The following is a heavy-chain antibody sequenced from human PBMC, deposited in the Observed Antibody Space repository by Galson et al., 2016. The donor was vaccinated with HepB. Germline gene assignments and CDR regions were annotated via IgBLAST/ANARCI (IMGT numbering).Heavy chain of an antibody. CDR3: ARGEYQLLYTWFDS. CDR1: GGTISSGNW. CDR2: IYHSGNT. J-gene: IGHJ5*01. D-gene: IGHD2-2*01. Sequence: SETLSLTCAVSGGTISSGNWWSWARQTPGSGLEWIGEIYHSGNTNYNPSLKSRVTISIDESKNHFSLKLTSVTAADTAVYYCARGEYQLLYTWFDSWGQGILVTVSS. V-gene: IGHV4-4*02.